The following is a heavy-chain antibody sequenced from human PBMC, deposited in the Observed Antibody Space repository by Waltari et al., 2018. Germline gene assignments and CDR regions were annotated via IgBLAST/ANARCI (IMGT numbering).Heavy chain of an antibody. CDR3: AKTTTVTTGYFDY. CDR2: ISGSGGST. J-gene: IGHJ4*02. CDR1: GFTFSSYA. V-gene: IGHV3-23*01. D-gene: IGHD4-17*01. Sequence: EVQLLESGGGLVQPGGALRLSCAASGFTFSSYAMSWVRQAPGKGLEWVLAISGSGGSTYYAGSVKGRFTITRDNSKNTLYLQMNSLRAKDTAVYYCAKTTTVTTGYFDYWGQGTLVTVSS.